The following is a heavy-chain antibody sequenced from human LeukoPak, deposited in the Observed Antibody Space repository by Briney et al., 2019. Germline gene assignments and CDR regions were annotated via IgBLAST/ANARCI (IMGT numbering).Heavy chain of an antibody. V-gene: IGHV4-34*01. CDR1: GGSFSGYY. CDR2: INHSGST. D-gene: IGHD3-10*01. Sequence: SETLSLTCAVYGGSFSGYYWSWIRQPPGKGLEWIGEINHSGSTTYNPSLKSRVTISVDTSKNQFSLKLSSVTAADTAVYYCARGGYYYGSGRSRNWFDPWGQGTLVTVSS. CDR3: ARGGYYYGSGRSRNWFDP. J-gene: IGHJ5*02.